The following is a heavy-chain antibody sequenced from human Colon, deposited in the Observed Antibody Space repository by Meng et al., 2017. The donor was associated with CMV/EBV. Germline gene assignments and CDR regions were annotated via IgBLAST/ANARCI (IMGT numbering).Heavy chain of an antibody. D-gene: IGHD3-3*01. J-gene: IGHJ4*02. V-gene: IGHV2-5*02. CDR2: IYWDDDK. CDR3: AHSDFWSGYTIYYFDY. Sequence: QITLNDSGPTLVKPTQTLTLTCTFSGFSLSSSGVGVGWIRQPPGKALEWLALIYWDDDKTYNPSLKSRLTITKDTSKNQVVLTLTNMDPVDTATYYCAHSDFWSGYTIYYFDYWGQGTLVTVSS. CDR1: GFSLSSSGVG.